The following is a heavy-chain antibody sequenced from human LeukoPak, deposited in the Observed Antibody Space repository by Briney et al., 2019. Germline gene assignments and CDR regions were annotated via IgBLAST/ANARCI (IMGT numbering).Heavy chain of an antibody. D-gene: IGHD1-26*01. Sequence: GSSVKVSCKASGGTFSSYAISWVRQAPGQGLEWMGGIIPIFGTANYAQKFQGRVTITADESTSTAYMELSSLRSEDTAVYYCARLIVGASPGGGDYWGQGTLDTVSS. CDR1: GGTFSSYA. V-gene: IGHV1-69*01. CDR2: IIPIFGTA. CDR3: ARLIVGASPGGGDY. J-gene: IGHJ4*02.